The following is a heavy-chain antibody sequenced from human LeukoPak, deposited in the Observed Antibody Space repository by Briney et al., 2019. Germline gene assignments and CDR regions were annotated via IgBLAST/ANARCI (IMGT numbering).Heavy chain of an antibody. V-gene: IGHV3-7*01. CDR2: IRQGGNEM. CDR3: ARVGAWELQRVFDY. D-gene: IGHD1-26*01. Sequence: GGSLRLPCAASGFRFSDYWMTWVRQVPGKGLEWVANIRQGGNEMYYADSVKDRLTISRDNARNSLYLEMNSLRTEDTAVYYCARVGAWELQRVFDYWGQGTLVTVSS. J-gene: IGHJ4*02. CDR1: GFRFSDYW.